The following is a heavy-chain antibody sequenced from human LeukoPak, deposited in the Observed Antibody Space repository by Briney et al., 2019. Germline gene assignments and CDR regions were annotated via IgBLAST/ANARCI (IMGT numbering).Heavy chain of an antibody. Sequence: GGSLRLSCAASGFTVSSNYMSWVRQAPGKGLEWVSVIYSGGSTYYADSVKGRFTISRDNSKNTLYLQMNSLRAEDTAVYYCAKLQVLADSFDYWGQGALVTVSS. CDR2: IYSGGST. CDR3: AKLQVLADSFDY. CDR1: GFTVSSNY. V-gene: IGHV3-53*01. D-gene: IGHD2-8*02. J-gene: IGHJ4*02.